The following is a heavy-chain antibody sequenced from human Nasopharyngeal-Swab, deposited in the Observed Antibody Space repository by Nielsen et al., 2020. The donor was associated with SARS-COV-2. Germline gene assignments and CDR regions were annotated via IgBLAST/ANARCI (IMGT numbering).Heavy chain of an antibody. D-gene: IGHD2-2*01. V-gene: IGHV3-7*01. CDR3: ARVVPAAFDY. CDR2: IKQDGSEK. CDR1: GLTFSSYW. J-gene: IGHJ4*02. Sequence: GESLKISCSASGLTFSSYWMSWVRQAPGKGLEWVANIKQDGSEKYYVDSVKGRFTISRDNAKNSLYLQMNSLRAEDTAVYYCARVVPAAFDYWGQGTLVTVSS.